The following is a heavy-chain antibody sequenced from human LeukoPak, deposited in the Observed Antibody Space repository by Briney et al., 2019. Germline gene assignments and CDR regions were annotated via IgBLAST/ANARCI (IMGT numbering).Heavy chain of an antibody. J-gene: IGHJ5*02. D-gene: IGHD6-19*01. CDR2: IRYDGSNK. CDR3: AREVGGYSSGWYWFDP. V-gene: IGHV3-33*01. Sequence: GRSLRLSCAASGFTFSSYGMHWVRQAPGKGLEWVAVIRYDGSNKYYADSVKGRFTISRDNSKNTLYLQMNSLRAEDTAVYYCAREVGGYSSGWYWFDPWGQGTLVTVSS. CDR1: GFTFSSYG.